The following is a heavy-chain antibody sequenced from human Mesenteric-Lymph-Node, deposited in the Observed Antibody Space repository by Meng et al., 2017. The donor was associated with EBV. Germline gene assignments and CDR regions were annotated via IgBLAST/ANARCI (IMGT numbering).Heavy chain of an antibody. CDR3: AHRGAVAAYFDY. CDR2: IHWDNDK. J-gene: IGHJ4*02. CDR1: GFSLSSSGVG. D-gene: IGHD2-15*01. Sequence: QITLKESGPTLLTPXXXXRLXXTFSGFSLSSSGVGVGWIRQPPGEALEWLAVIHWDNDKHYSPFLKSRLTVSKDTSKNQVVLTMTDMDPGDTGTYYCAHRGAVAAYFDYWGQGSLVTVSS. V-gene: IGHV2-5*02.